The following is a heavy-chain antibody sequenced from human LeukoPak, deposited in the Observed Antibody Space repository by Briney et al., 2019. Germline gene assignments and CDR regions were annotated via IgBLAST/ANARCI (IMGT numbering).Heavy chain of an antibody. CDR3: ARERYTARAKHTLDY. CDR2: INHSGST. D-gene: IGHD5-18*01. V-gene: IGHV4-34*01. J-gene: IGHJ4*02. Sequence: PSETLSLTCAVYGGSFSGYYWSWIRQPPGKGLEWIGEINHSGSTNYNPSLKSRVTISVDTSKNQFSLKLSSVTAADTAVYYCARERYTARAKHTLDYWGRGTLVTVSS. CDR1: GGSFSGYY.